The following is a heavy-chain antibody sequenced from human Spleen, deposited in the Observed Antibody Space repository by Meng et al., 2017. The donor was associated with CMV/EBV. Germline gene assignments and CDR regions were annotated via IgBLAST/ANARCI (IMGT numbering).Heavy chain of an antibody. CDR3: ARRGKAARRSFDI. CDR2: INPNDGVK. Sequence: ASVKVSCKASGYTFTAYYIHWVRQAPGQGLEWVAWINPNDGVKNFIEKFQGRVTMTRDTSMSTAYMELSRLTSDDTAVYYCARRGKAARRSFDIWGQGTTVTVSS. CDR1: GYTFTAYY. J-gene: IGHJ3*02. V-gene: IGHV1-2*02. D-gene: IGHD3-16*01.